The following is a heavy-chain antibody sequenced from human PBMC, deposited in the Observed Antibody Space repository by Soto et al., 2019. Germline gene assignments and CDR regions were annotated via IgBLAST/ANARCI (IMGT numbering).Heavy chain of an antibody. CDR3: ARRGIQVMDV. D-gene: IGHD5-18*01. CDR2: VYPGDSDT. J-gene: IGHJ6*02. Sequence: PGESLNICCKGSGSSCAGFWSGWVRQMPGKGLEWMGIVYPGDSDTRYSPSFHGQVTISADKSITTAYLQWSSLKASDTAMYYGARRGIQVMDVWGQGTTVTVSS. V-gene: IGHV5-51*01. CDR1: GSSCAGFW.